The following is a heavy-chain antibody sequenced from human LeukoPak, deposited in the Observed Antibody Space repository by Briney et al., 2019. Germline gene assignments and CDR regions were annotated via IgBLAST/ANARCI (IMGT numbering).Heavy chain of an antibody. CDR2: FYYSGST. D-gene: IGHD6-19*01. CDR3: ARPSGAYSSGLNY. J-gene: IGHJ4*02. CDR1: GGSISSSSYY. V-gene: IGHV4-39*01. Sequence: SETLSLTCTVSGGSISSSSYYWGWIRQPPGKGLEWIASFYYSGSTYYNPSLKSRVTISVDTSKNQFSLNLSSVTAADTAVYYCARPSGAYSSGLNYWGQGTLVTVSS.